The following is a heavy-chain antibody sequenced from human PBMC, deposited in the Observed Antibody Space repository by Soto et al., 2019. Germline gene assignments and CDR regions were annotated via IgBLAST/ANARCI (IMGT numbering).Heavy chain of an antibody. V-gene: IGHV4-61*01. CDR3: ARTNNNGQWAACY. CDR1: GDSVNSASYY. J-gene: IGHJ4*02. Sequence: QVQLQESGPGLVRPSETLSLTCSVSGDSVNSASYYWSWVRQPPGKGLEWMGHIFYSGSTNYNPSLSGRVTISIDTSKNQFSLKLNSVTAADTAVYYCARTNNNGQWAACYWGQGTLVTVSS. CDR2: IFYSGST. D-gene: IGHD1-26*01.